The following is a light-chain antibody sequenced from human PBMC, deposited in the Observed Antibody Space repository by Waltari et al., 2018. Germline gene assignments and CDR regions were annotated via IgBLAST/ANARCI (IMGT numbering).Light chain of an antibody. CDR3: NSYTSSTTYV. J-gene: IGLJ1*01. CDR2: EVS. V-gene: IGLV2-18*02. CDR1: SSDVGSYNR. Sequence: QSALTQPPSVSGSPGQSVTISCTGTSSDVGSYNRVSWYQRPPGTAPKLMIDEVSNRPSGVPDRFSGSKSGNTASLTISGLQAEDEADYYCNSYTSSTTYVFGTGTKVTVL.